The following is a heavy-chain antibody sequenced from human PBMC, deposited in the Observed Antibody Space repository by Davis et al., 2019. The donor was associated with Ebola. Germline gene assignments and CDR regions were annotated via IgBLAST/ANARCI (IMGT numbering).Heavy chain of an antibody. V-gene: IGHV3-13*01. CDR3: ARETTRGAFDI. CDR2: IGTAGDT. CDR1: GFTFSSYD. Sequence: GGSLRLSCAASGFTFSSYDMHWVRQATGKRLEWVSAIGTAGDTYYPGSVKGRFTISRENAKNSLYLQMNSLRAGDTAVYYCARETTRGAFDIWGQGTMVTVSS. D-gene: IGHD1-7*01. J-gene: IGHJ3*02.